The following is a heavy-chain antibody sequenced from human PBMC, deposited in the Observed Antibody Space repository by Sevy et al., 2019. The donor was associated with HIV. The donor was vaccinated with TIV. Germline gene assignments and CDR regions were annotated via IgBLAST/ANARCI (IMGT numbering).Heavy chain of an antibody. CDR3: ARSPPVVVVPGAPSWFDP. D-gene: IGHD2-2*01. J-gene: IGHJ5*02. CDR1: DGSFSGYY. CDR2: FNESGIT. Sequence: SETLSLTCAVHDGSFSGYYWNWIRQLPGKGLEWIGEFNESGITYYNPSLKSRVTISVDTSKKQISLKLNSVTAADTAVYFCARSPPVVVVPGAPSWFDPWGQGTLFTVSS. V-gene: IGHV4-34*01.